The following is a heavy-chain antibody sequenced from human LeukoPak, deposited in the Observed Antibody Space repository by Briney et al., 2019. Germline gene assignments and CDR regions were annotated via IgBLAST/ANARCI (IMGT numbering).Heavy chain of an antibody. V-gene: IGHV4-4*07. CDR1: GASISSYY. J-gene: IGHJ3*02. CDR3: ARERTDYYDSSGDAFDI. CDR2: LYTSGGT. D-gene: IGHD3-22*01. Sequence: SETLSLTCTVSGASISSYYWSWIRQPAGKGLEWIGRLYTSGGTTYNPSLKSRVTMSVDTSKNQFSLKLSSVTAADTAVYYCARERTDYYDSSGDAFDIWGQGTMVTVSS.